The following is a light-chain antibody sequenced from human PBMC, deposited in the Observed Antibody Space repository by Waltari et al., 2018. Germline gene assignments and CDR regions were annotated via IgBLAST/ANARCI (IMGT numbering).Light chain of an antibody. CDR2: TTS. CDR1: QSVSSSH. V-gene: IGKV3-20*01. Sequence: ETVLTQSPGTLSLSPGERATLSCRAGQSVSSSHLAWYQQKPGQAPRVLIYTTSNRATGIPARFSGSGSGTDFTLTISRREAEDFAVYYCQKYGGSPPYTFGLGTKLEIK. CDR3: QKYGGSPPYT. J-gene: IGKJ2*01.